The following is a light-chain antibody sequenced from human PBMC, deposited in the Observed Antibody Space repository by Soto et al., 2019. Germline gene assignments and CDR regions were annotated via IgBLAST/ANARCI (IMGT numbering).Light chain of an antibody. CDR2: DAS. J-gene: IGKJ5*01. V-gene: IGKV3-11*01. CDR1: QSVNNY. CDR3: QQRSIWPPIT. Sequence: EIVLTQFPATLSLSPGERATLSCRASQSVNNYLAWYQQRPGQAPRLLVYDASNTATGVPARFSGSGSGTDFTLTISILEPEDFAVYYCQQRSIWPPITFGQGTRLEIK.